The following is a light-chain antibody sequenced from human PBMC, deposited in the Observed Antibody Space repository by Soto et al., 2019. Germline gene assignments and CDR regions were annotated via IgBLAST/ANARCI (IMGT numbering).Light chain of an antibody. V-gene: IGLV2-23*01. CDR3: CSYAGSSTYV. CDR2: EGN. J-gene: IGLJ1*01. Sequence: QSVLTQPASVSGSPGQSITIPCTGTSSDVENYNLVSWYQQHPGKAPKLMIHEGNKRPSGISNRFSGSKSGNTASLTIYGLQAEEEADYYCCSYAGSSTYVFGTGTKVTVL. CDR1: SSDVENYNL.